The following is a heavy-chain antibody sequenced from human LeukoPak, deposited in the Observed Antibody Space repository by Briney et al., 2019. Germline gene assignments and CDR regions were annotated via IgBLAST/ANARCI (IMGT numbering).Heavy chain of an antibody. CDR1: GGTFSSYA. CDR2: ISAYNGNT. CDR3: ARGPRPLYYFDY. Sequence: ASVKVSCKASGGTFSSYAISWVRQAPGQGLEWMGWISAYNGNTNYAQKLQGRVTMTTDTSTSTAYMELRSLRSDDTAVYYCARGPRPLYYFDYWGQGTLVTVSS. D-gene: IGHD6-6*01. J-gene: IGHJ4*02. V-gene: IGHV1-18*01.